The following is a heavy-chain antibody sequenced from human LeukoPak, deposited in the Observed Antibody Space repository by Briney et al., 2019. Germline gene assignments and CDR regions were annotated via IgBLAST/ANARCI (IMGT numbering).Heavy chain of an antibody. J-gene: IGHJ4*02. CDR3: ARADGHIVVVTAGGDY. CDR1: GGTFSSYA. CDR2: IIPILGIA. V-gene: IGHV1-69*04. Sequence: SVKVSCKASGGTFSSYAISWVRQAPGQGLDWMGRIIPILGIANYAQKFQGRVTITADKSTSTAYMELSSLRSEDTAVYYCARADGHIVVVTAGGDYWGQGTLVTVSS. D-gene: IGHD2-21*02.